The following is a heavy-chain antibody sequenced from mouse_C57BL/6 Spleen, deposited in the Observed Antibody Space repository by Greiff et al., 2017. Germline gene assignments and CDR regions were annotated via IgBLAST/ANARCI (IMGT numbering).Heavy chain of an antibody. V-gene: IGHV1-76*01. CDR1: GYTFTDYY. J-gene: IGHJ3*01. CDR3: ARGYDYDDWFAY. Sequence: VQLQQSGAELVRPGASVKLSCKASGYTFTDYYINWVKQRPGQGLEWIARIYPGSGNTYYNEKFKGKATLTAEKSSSTAYMQLSSLTSEDSAVYFCARGYDYDDWFAYWGQETLVTVSA. CDR2: IYPGSGNT. D-gene: IGHD2-4*01.